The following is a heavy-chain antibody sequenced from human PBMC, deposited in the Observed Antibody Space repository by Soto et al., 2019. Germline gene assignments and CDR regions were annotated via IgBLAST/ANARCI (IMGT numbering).Heavy chain of an antibody. V-gene: IGHV4-39*07. J-gene: IGHJ4*02. Sequence: SETLYLTCTVSGGSISSSSYYWGWIRQPPGKGLEWIGSIYYSGSTYYNPSLKSRVTISVDTSKNQFSLKLSSVTAADTAVYYCARINTGYDYNWDDYWVQGALVTGS. CDR1: GGSISSSSYY. D-gene: IGHD5-12*01. CDR2: IYYSGST. CDR3: ARINTGYDYNWDDY.